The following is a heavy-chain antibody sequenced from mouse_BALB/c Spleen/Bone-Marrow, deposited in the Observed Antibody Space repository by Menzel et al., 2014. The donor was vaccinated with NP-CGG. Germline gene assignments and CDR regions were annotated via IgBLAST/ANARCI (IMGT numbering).Heavy chain of an antibody. D-gene: IGHD2-10*02. CDR1: GYSITSGYS. J-gene: IGHJ4*01. CDR3: ARSLDEGYAMDY. CDR2: IHYSGTT. V-gene: IGHV3-1*02. Sequence: EVMLVESGPDLVKPSQSLSLTCAVTGYSITSGYSWHWIQRFPGDKLEWMGYIHYSGTTNYNPSLKSRVSITRDTSKNQFFLQLNSVTTEDTATYYCARSLDEGYAMDYWGQGTSVTVSS.